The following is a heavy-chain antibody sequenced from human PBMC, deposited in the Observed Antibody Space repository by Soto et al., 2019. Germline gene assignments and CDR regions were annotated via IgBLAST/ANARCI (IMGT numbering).Heavy chain of an antibody. CDR3: AREYYYGSGSPGYYYYGMDV. D-gene: IGHD3-10*01. Sequence: ASVKVSCKASGYTFTSYAMHWVRQAPGQRLEWMGWINAGNGNTKYSQKFQGRVTITRDTSASTAYMELSSLRSEDTAVYYCAREYYYGSGSPGYYYYGMDVWGQGTTVTVSS. CDR2: INAGNGNT. V-gene: IGHV1-3*01. CDR1: GYTFTSYA. J-gene: IGHJ6*02.